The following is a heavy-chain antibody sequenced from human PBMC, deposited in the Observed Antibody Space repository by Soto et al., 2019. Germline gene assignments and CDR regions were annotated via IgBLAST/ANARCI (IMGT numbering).Heavy chain of an antibody. D-gene: IGHD2-15*01. CDR1: GGSVSSGSYY. CDR3: ASAPYGSWGNYYYGMDV. Sequence: PSETQSLTCTVSGGSVSSGSYYWSWIRQPPGKGLEWIGYIYYSGSTNYNPSLKSRVTISVDTSKNQFSLKLSSVTAADTAVYYCASAPYGSWGNYYYGMDVWGQGTTVTVSS. CDR2: IYYSGST. J-gene: IGHJ6*02. V-gene: IGHV4-61*01.